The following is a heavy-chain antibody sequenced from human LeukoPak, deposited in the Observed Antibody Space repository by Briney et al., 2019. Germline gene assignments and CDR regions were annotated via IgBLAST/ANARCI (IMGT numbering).Heavy chain of an antibody. CDR2: ISGRVGST. CDR3: AKAGSYWDFDY. CDR1: GFTFTSYA. Sequence: GGSLRLSCAASGFTFTSYAMNWVRQAPGKGLEWVSAISGRVGSTYFADSVQGRFTISRDNSKNTLYPQMNSLRAEDTAVYYCAKAGSYWDFDYWGQGTLVIVSS. V-gene: IGHV3-23*01. D-gene: IGHD1-26*01. J-gene: IGHJ4*02.